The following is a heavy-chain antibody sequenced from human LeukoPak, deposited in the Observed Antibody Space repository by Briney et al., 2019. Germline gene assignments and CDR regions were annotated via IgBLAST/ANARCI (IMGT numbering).Heavy chain of an antibody. CDR3: TVVVSATVGLFDS. CDR2: VYYSGTT. V-gene: IGHV4-39*01. CDR1: GGSISGDYYY. D-gene: IGHD2-15*01. Sequence: SETLSLTCNVSGGSISGDYYYWGWIRQPPGKGLEWIGTVYYSGTTYFNPSLKSRVIMSVDPSKNQISLGLRSVTAADTAVYYCTVVVSATVGLFDSWGQGTLVTVSS. J-gene: IGHJ4*02.